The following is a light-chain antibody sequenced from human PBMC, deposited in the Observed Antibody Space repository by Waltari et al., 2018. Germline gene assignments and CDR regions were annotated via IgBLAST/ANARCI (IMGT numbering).Light chain of an antibody. Sequence: DIQLTQSPSFLSASVGDTVTVPCRASHDISTYLAWFQQKPGKPPKVLIYAASTLQSGVPSRFSGSGSGTEFTLTISRLQPEDFAVYYCQQLNSYPLTFGGGTEVEIK. CDR2: AAS. CDR3: QQLNSYPLT. CDR1: HDISTY. J-gene: IGKJ4*01. V-gene: IGKV1-9*01.